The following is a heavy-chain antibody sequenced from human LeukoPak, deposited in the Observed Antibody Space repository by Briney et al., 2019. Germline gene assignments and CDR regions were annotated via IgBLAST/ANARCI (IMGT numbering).Heavy chain of an antibody. J-gene: IGHJ4*02. CDR2: ISSDGSNK. Sequence: QPGRSLRLSCAASGFTFSRYGMHWVRQAPGKGLEWVAVISSDGSNKYYADSVKGRFTISRDNSKNTLYLQMNSLRAEDTAVYYCAKDLGNYWGQGTLVTVSS. CDR1: GFTFSRYG. V-gene: IGHV3-30*18. CDR3: AKDLGNY.